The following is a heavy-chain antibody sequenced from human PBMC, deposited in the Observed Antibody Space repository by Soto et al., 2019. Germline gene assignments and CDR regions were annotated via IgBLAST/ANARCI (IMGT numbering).Heavy chain of an antibody. J-gene: IGHJ4*02. D-gene: IGHD6-19*01. CDR2: IYYSGST. CDR3: AEGGAVAGRGTYDY. CDR1: GGSISSGGYY. V-gene: IGHV4-31*03. Sequence: QVQLQESGPGLVKPSQTLSLTCTVSGGSISSGGYYWSWIRQHPGKGLEWIGYIYYSGSTYYNPSLKRRVTIAVDTSKNQFSLKLSSVTAADTAVYYCAEGGAVAGRGTYDYWGQGTLVTVSS.